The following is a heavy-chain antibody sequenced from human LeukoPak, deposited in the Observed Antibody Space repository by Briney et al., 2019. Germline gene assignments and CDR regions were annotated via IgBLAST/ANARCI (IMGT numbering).Heavy chain of an antibody. D-gene: IGHD6-19*01. CDR1: GFTFSSYA. Sequence: GGSLRLSSSASGFTFSSYAMHWVRQAPGKGLEYVSAISSNGSSTYYADSVKGRFTISRDNSKNALYLQMSSLRAEDTAVDYCVKDSGWRTPTLDFWGQGTLVTVSS. V-gene: IGHV3-64D*06. J-gene: IGHJ4*02. CDR2: ISSNGSST. CDR3: VKDSGWRTPTLDF.